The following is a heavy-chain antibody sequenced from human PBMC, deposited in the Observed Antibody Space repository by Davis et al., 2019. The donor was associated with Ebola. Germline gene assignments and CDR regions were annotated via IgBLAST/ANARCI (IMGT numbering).Heavy chain of an antibody. J-gene: IGHJ5*02. Sequence: GESLKISCAASGFTFSSYWMTWVRQAPGRGLEWVANIKQDGSEKYYVDSVKGRFTISRDNAKNSLYLQMNSLRAEDTAVYYCARGGPYGPNWFDPWGQGTLVTVSS. D-gene: IGHD3-10*01. CDR2: IKQDGSEK. CDR3: ARGGPYGPNWFDP. CDR1: GFTFSSYW. V-gene: IGHV3-7*01.